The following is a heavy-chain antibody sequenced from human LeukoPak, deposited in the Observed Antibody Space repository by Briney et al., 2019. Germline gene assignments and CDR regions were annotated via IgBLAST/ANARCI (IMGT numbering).Heavy chain of an antibody. CDR3: ARDVHGDYGSGWFDP. V-gene: IGHV1-69*05. J-gene: IGHJ5*02. CDR2: IMPLFGTA. D-gene: IGHD4-17*01. CDR1: GGTFNNSA. Sequence: ASVKVSCKTSGGTFNNSAISWVRQAPGQGLEWLGGIMPLFGTAGYAQKFQGRVTITKDESTRTIYLELTSLTSDDTAVYYCARDVHGDYGSGWFDPWGQGTLVSVSS.